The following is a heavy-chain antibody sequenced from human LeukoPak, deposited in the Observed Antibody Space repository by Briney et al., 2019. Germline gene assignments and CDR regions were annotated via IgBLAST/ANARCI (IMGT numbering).Heavy chain of an antibody. CDR3: AREATVVPAAIQHDAFDI. CDR1: GFIFGDCT. Sequence: GGSLRLSCAASGFIFGDCTMNWVRQAPGKGLEWVSSISSSSSYIYYADSLKGRFTISRDNAKNSLYLQMNSLRAEDTAVYYCAREATVVPAAIQHDAFDIWGQGTMVTVSS. CDR2: ISSSSSYI. V-gene: IGHV3-21*04. D-gene: IGHD2-2*02. J-gene: IGHJ3*02.